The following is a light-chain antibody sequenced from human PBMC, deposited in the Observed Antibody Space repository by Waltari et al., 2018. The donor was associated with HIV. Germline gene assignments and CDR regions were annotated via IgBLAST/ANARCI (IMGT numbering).Light chain of an antibody. CDR3: ATWDDTLNGYV. V-gene: IGLV1-44*01. J-gene: IGLJ1*01. Sequence: QSMLTQPPSASGTPGQRVPISCSGSSSNIGSNIVNWYQLLPGTAPTLLIYSSKPRPAGCPDRISGYKSGTSAALAISGLQSEDEADYYCATWDDTLNGYVFGTGTKVTVL. CDR2: SSK. CDR1: SSNIGSNI.